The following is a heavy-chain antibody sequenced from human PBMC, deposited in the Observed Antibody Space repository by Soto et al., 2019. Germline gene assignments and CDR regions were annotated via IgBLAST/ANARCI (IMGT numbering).Heavy chain of an antibody. CDR2: IGGSGTKT. J-gene: IGHJ4*02. CDR1: GFTFSDYY. Sequence: EVQLLESGGGLAQPGGSLRLSCAASGFTFSDYYMTWVRQSPEKGLEWVSAIGGSGTKTYYADSVKGRFTISRDNSKNTLYLEMNSLRDEDSDLYYCTTYNHSNGEYHFEHWGQGNPVTVSS. D-gene: IGHD3-22*01. V-gene: IGHV3-23*01. CDR3: TTYNHSNGEYHFEH.